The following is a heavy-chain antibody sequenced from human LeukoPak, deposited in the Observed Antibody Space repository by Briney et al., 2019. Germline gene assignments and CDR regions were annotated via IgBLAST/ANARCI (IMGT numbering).Heavy chain of an antibody. Sequence: GRSLGLSCSASGFTFSSYAMHWVRQAPGKGLEYVSAISSNGGSTYYADSVKGRFTISRDNSKNTLYLQMSSLRAEDTAVYYCVKDGGRTPRGPLDIWGQGTMVTVSS. CDR2: ISSNGGST. CDR3: VKDGGRTPRGPLDI. D-gene: IGHD3-16*01. CDR1: GFTFSSYA. V-gene: IGHV3-64D*06. J-gene: IGHJ3*02.